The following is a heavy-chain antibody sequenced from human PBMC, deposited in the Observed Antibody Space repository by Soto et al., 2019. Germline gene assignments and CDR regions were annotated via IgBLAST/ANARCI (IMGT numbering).Heavy chain of an antibody. D-gene: IGHD3-22*01. CDR2: IYYSGST. V-gene: IGHV4-30-4*01. CDR1: GGSISSGDYY. Sequence: SETLSLTCPFSGGSISSGDYYWSWIRQPPGKGLEWIGYIYYSGSTYYNPSLKSRVTISVDTSKNQFSLKLSSVTAADTAVYYCARVDYYYDSSAFDIWGQGTMVT. J-gene: IGHJ3*02. CDR3: ARVDYYYDSSAFDI.